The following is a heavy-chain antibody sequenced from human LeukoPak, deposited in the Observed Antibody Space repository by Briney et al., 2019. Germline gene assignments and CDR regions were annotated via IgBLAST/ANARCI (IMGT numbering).Heavy chain of an antibody. CDR2: IYYTGST. D-gene: IGHD3-22*01. V-gene: IGHV4-59*01. Sequence: PSETLSLTCTVSGDSISSYYWTWIRQPPGKGLEWIGYIYYTGSTNNNPFLRSRVTISVDTSKNQFSLKLSSVTAADTAVYYCARGRSSGAKRFSLYYYMDVWGRGTTVTVSS. J-gene: IGHJ6*03. CDR1: GDSISSYY. CDR3: ARGRSSGAKRFSLYYYMDV.